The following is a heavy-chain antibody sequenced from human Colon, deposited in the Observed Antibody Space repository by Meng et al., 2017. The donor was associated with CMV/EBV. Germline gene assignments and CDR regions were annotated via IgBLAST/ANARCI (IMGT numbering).Heavy chain of an antibody. D-gene: IGHD3-16*01. CDR3: SRAKRGTYYYYAMDV. CDR1: GGSFSGYY. J-gene: IGHJ6*02. CDR2: ITDSGST. V-gene: IGHV4-34*01. Sequence: SGGSFSGYYWTWIRKPPGKGLDWIGEITDSGSTKSNPSLQRRVSLSVDMSKKQFSLSLSSVTAADTADYYCSRAKRGTYYYYAMDVWGQG.